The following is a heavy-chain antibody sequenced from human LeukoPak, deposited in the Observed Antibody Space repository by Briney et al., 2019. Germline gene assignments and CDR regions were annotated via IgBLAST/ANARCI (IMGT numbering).Heavy chain of an antibody. CDR1: GGTFSSYA. V-gene: IGHV1-69*04. J-gene: IGHJ4*02. Sequence: ASVKVSCKASGGTFSSYAISWVRQAPGQGLEWMGRIIPILGIANYAQKFQGRVTITADKSTSTAYMELSSLRSEDTAVYYCASGYSYAALADYWGQGTLVTVSS. CDR2: IIPILGIA. CDR3: ASGYSYAALADY. D-gene: IGHD5-18*01.